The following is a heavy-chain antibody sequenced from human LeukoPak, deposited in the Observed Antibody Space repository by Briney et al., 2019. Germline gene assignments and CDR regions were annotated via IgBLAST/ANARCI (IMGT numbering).Heavy chain of an antibody. D-gene: IGHD3-22*01. J-gene: IGHJ1*01. V-gene: IGHV1-58*01. Sequence: ASVKVSCKASGFTFTSSAVQWVRQARGQRLEWIGWIVVGSGNTNYAQKCQERVTIPRDMSTSTAYMELSSLRSEDTAVYYCAAIVSSGYYYQHWGQGTLVTVSS. CDR1: GFTFTSSA. CDR2: IVVGSGNT. CDR3: AAIVSSGYYYQH.